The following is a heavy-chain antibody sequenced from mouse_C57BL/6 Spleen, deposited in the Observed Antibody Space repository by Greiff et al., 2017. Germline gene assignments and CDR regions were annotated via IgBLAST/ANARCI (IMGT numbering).Heavy chain of an antibody. V-gene: IGHV5-6*01. Sequence: EVHLVESGGDLVKPGGSLKLSCAASGFTFSSYGMSWVRQTPDKRLAWVATISSGGSYTYYPDSVKGRFTISRDNAKNTLYLQMGSLKSEDTAMYYCARPSITTVATGFAYWGQGTLVTVSA. CDR2: ISSGGSYT. CDR1: GFTFSSYG. CDR3: ARPSITTVATGFAY. D-gene: IGHD1-1*01. J-gene: IGHJ3*01.